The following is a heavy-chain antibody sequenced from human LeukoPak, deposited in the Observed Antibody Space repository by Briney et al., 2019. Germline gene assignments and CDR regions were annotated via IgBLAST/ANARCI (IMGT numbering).Heavy chain of an antibody. V-gene: IGHV3-66*01. CDR2: IYTDGDT. Sequence: GGSLRFSCAVFGFTVSGNYMSWVRQAPRKGLEWVSAIYTDGDTHYAGSVKGRFTISRDSFKNTLYLQMNSLRAEDTAVYYCARDRPYGGVGDFDYWGQGTLVTVSS. CDR1: GFTVSGNY. D-gene: IGHD3-16*01. J-gene: IGHJ4*02. CDR3: ARDRPYGGVGDFDY.